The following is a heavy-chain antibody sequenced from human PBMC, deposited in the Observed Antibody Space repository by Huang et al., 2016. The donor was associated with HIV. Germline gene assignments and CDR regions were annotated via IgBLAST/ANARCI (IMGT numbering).Heavy chain of an antibody. CDR2: INHSGRT. D-gene: IGHD3-16*01. CDR1: GGSFSGPN. Sequence: QVQLHQWGAGLLKPSETLSLTCAVYGGSFSGPNWTWIRQTPGKGLEWIGEINHSGRTNYSPSLKRRVTISLETSKNQFSLRLRSVTAADTAVYYCARGRGDARGFLGLDFWGQGTLVTVSS. CDR3: ARGRGDARGFLGLDF. J-gene: IGHJ4*02. V-gene: IGHV4-34*01.